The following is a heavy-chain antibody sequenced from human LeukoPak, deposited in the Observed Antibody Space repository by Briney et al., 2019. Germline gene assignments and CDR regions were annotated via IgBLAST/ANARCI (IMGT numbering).Heavy chain of an antibody. J-gene: IGHJ4*02. CDR2: ISYDGSNK. CDR3: ARDVLRYFDWLSDRGPFDY. V-gene: IGHV3-30*03. Sequence: TGGSLRLSCAASGFTFSSYGMHWVRQAPGKGLEWVAVISYDGSNKYYADSVKGRFTISRDNSKNTLYLQMNSLRAEDTAVYYCARDVLRYFDWLSDRGPFDYWGQGTLVTVSS. D-gene: IGHD3-9*01. CDR1: GFTFSSYG.